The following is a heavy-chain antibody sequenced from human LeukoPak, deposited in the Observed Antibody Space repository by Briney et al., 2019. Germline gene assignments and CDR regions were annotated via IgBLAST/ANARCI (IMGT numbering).Heavy chain of an antibody. Sequence: GRSLRLSCAASGLTFDDYAMHWVRQAPGKGLEWVSGISWNSGSIGYADSVKGRFTISRDNAKNSLYLQMNSLRAEDTALYYCAKDTYCSGGSCYSAELDTWGQGTLVTVSS. V-gene: IGHV3-9*01. J-gene: IGHJ5*02. CDR1: GLTFDDYA. CDR2: ISWNSGSI. CDR3: AKDTYCSGGSCYSAELDT. D-gene: IGHD2-15*01.